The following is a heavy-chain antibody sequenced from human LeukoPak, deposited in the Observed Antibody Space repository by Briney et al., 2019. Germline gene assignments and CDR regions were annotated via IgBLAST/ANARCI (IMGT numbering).Heavy chain of an antibody. V-gene: IGHV3-53*01. CDR2: IYSGGST. CDR3: ARRAGAYSHPYDY. J-gene: IGHJ4*02. CDR1: WVTRSCDT. D-gene: IGHD4/OR15-4a*01. Sequence: GALRHSSTVSWVTRSCDTMSWGRQAPGEGLGWGSFIYSGGSTHYSDSVKGRFTISRDNSKNTLYLQMNSLRAEDTAVYYCARRAGAYSHPYDYWGQGTLVTVSS.